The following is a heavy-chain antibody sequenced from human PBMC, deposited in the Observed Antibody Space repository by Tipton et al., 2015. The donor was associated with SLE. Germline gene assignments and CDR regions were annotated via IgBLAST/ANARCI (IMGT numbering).Heavy chain of an antibody. J-gene: IGHJ4*02. V-gene: IGHV4-59*08. D-gene: IGHD2-8*01. Sequence: TLSLTCSVSDGSITSYYWSWIRQPPGKELEWIGHIYYTGTTYYNPSLKSRLTLSMDTSKNLFSLRVSSVTAADTAVYYCARRYGTSFDYWDQGTLVTVSS. CDR1: DGSITSYY. CDR2: IYYTGTT. CDR3: ARRYGTSFDY.